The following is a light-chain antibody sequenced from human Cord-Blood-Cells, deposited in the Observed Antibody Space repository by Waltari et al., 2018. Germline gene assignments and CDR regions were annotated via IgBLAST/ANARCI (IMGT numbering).Light chain of an antibody. J-gene: IGKJ2*01. CDR1: QSISSY. Sequence: DIQMTQSPSSLSASVGDRVTITCRASQSISSYLNWYQQKPGKAPKLLIYASSSLQSGVPSMFSVSGSWTDFTLTISSLQPEDFATYFCQQSYSTPYTFGQGTKLEIK. CDR3: QQSYSTPYT. V-gene: IGKV1-39*01. CDR2: ASS.